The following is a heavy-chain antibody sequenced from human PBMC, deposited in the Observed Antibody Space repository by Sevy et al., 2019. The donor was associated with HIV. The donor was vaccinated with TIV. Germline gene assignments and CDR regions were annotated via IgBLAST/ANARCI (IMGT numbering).Heavy chain of an antibody. D-gene: IGHD4-17*01. Sequence: SETLSLTCTVSGGSISSSRYSWGWIGQPPGKGLEWIGSIFYSGSTYYNPSLRSRVTISVDTSKNQFSLKLSSVTAADTAVYYCARRVTYDYGDYEIYYFDYWGQGSLVTVSS. J-gene: IGHJ4*02. CDR3: ARRVTYDYGDYEIYYFDY. V-gene: IGHV4-39*01. CDR1: GGSISSSRYS. CDR2: IFYSGST.